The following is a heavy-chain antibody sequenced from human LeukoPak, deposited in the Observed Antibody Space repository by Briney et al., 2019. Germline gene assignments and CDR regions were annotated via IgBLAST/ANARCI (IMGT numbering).Heavy chain of an antibody. CDR1: GFTVGDYA. D-gene: IGHD5-18*01. CDR2: IRSNLYGGTT. V-gene: IGHV3-49*04. CDR3: TRGGYSYFVERGYWFDP. Sequence: PGGSLRLSCTAPGFTVGDYAMNWVRQAPGKGLEWVGFIRSNLYGGTTEYAASVKGRFTISRDDSKSIAYLQMNSLKTEDTAVHYCTRGGYSYFVERGYWFDPWGQGTLITVSS. J-gene: IGHJ5*02.